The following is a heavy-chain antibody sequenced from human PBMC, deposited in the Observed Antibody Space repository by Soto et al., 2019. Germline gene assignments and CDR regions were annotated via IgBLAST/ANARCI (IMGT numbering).Heavy chain of an antibody. CDR1: GESFSSYI. CDR2: INHSGSA. CDR3: ARHGSSWQTFDY. D-gene: IGHD6-13*01. V-gene: IGHV4-34*01. Sequence: PSETLSLTCAVYGESFSSYIWTWIRQTPGKGLQWIGQINHSGSASYNPSLKSRVTISVDTSKNQFSLKLSSVTAADTAVYYCARHGSSWQTFDYWGQGTLVTVSS. J-gene: IGHJ4*02.